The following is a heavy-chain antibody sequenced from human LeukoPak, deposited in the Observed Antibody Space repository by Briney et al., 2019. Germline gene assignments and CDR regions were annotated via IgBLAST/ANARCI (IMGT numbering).Heavy chain of an antibody. V-gene: IGHV3-53*04. Sequence: GGSLRLSCAASGFTVSNNYMTWVRQAPGKGLEWVSVIYSRGSTHYADSVKGRFTISRHNSKNTLYLQMNSLRAEDTAVYYCARGMTTVTNYYYYYGMDVWGQGTTVTVSS. D-gene: IGHD4-17*01. J-gene: IGHJ6*02. CDR1: GFTVSNNY. CDR3: ARGMTTVTNYYYYYGMDV. CDR2: IYSRGST.